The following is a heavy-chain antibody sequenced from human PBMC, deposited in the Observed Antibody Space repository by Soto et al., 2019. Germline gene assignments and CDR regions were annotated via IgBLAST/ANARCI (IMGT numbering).Heavy chain of an antibody. CDR3: ARGFRVAATRWWFDP. Sequence: ASVKLSCKAAGYAFTSYDISWVRQAPGQGLEWMGWISTYNGNTNYAQKLQGRVTMTTDTSTSTAYMELRSLRSDDTAVYYCARGFRVAATRWWFDPWGQGTLVTVSS. D-gene: IGHD2-15*01. CDR2: ISTYNGNT. CDR1: GYAFTSYD. J-gene: IGHJ5*02. V-gene: IGHV1-18*01.